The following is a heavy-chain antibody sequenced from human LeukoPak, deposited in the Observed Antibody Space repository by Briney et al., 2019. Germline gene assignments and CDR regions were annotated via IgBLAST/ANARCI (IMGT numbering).Heavy chain of an antibody. CDR2: ISWNSGSI. CDR1: GFTSDDYA. J-gene: IGHJ6*02. Sequence: GGSLRLSCAASGFTSDDYAMHWVRQAPGKGLEWVSGISWNSGSIGYADSVKGRFTISRDNAKNSLYLQMNSLRAEDTALYYCAKDKVLGDGMDVWGQGTTVTVSS. V-gene: IGHV3-9*02. D-gene: IGHD3-10*01. CDR3: AKDKVLGDGMDV.